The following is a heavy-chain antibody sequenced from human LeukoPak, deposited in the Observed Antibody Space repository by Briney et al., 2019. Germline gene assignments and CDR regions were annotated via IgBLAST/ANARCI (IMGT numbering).Heavy chain of an antibody. CDR3: CSGSDYGQLDY. CDR1: GYTFTSYY. J-gene: IGHJ4*02. CDR2: INPSGGST. V-gene: IGHV1-46*01. Sequence: ASVTVSCKASGYTFTSYYMHWVRQAPGQGLEWMGIINPSGGSTSYAQKFQGRVTMTRETSTRTVYMELSSLRSDDTAVYDCCSGSDYGQLDYWGQGTLVTVSS. D-gene: IGHD3-10*02.